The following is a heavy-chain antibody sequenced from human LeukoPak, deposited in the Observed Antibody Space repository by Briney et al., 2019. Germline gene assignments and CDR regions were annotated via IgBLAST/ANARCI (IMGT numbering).Heavy chain of an antibody. J-gene: IGHJ2*01. CDR2: IYYSGST. D-gene: IGHD6-19*01. CDR1: GGSISSYY. Sequence: SETLSLTRTVSGGSISSYYWSWIRQPPGKGLEWIGYIYYSGSTNYNPSLKSRVTISVDTSKNQFSLKLSSVTAADTAVYYCARGWYGWYFDLWGRGTLVTVSS. CDR3: ARGWYGWYFDL. V-gene: IGHV4-59*01.